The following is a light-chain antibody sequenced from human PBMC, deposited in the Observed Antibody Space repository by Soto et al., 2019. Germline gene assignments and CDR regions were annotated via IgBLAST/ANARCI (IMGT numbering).Light chain of an antibody. CDR2: GAS. CDR1: QSVNSN. CDR3: QQYIDWPPKYT. J-gene: IGKJ2*01. Sequence: EIVMTQSPVTLSVSPGERATLSCRASQSVNSNLAWYQQIPGQAPRLLIYGASTRATGVPDRFSGSGSGTEFTLTISRLQSEDFAVYYCQQYIDWPPKYTFGQGTKLEIK. V-gene: IGKV3-15*01.